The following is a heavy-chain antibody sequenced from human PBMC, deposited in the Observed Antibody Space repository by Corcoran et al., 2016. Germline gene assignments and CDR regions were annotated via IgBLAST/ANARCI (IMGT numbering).Heavy chain of an antibody. CDR1: GGSFSGYY. Sequence: QVQLQQWGAGLLKPSETLSLTCAVYGGSFSGYYWSWIRQPPGKGLEWIGEINHSGSTNYNPSLKSRVTISVDTSKNQFSLKLSSVTAADTAVYYCARGGGNGYIWVYWGQGTLVTVSS. CDR3: ARGGGNGYIWVY. D-gene: IGHD3-16*01. CDR2: INHSGST. J-gene: IGHJ4*02. V-gene: IGHV4-34*01.